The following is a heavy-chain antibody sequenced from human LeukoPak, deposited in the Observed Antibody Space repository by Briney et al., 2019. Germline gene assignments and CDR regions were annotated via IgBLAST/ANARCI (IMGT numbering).Heavy chain of an antibody. CDR3: ASRIQLWLRIFDY. Sequence: PSETLSLTCTVSGGSISSSSYYWGWIRQPPGKGLEWIGSIYYSGSTYYNPSLKSRVTISVDTSKNQFSLKLSSVTAADTAVYYCASRIQLWLRIFDYWGQGTLVTVSS. CDR1: GGSISSSSYY. V-gene: IGHV4-39*01. CDR2: IYYSGST. D-gene: IGHD5-18*01. J-gene: IGHJ4*02.